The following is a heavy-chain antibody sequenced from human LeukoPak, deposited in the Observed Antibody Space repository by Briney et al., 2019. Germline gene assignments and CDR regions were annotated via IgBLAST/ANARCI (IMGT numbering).Heavy chain of an antibody. CDR1: GGTFSSYA. V-gene: IGHV1-69*05. CDR3: VLEGNWNYIARLGITGFDP. D-gene: IGHD1-7*01. J-gene: IGHJ5*02. Sequence: SVKVSCKASGGTFSSYAISWVRQAPGQGLEWMGRIIPIFGTANYAQKFQGRVTITTDESTSTAYMELSSLRSEDRAVYYCVLEGNWNYIARLGITGFDPWGQGTLATVSS. CDR2: IIPIFGTA.